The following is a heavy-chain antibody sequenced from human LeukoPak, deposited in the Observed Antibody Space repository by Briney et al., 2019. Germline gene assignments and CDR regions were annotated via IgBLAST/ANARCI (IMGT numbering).Heavy chain of an antibody. CDR3: ATMVRGKNMDV. D-gene: IGHD3-10*01. Sequence: PSETLSLTCSVSGYSISSGYYWSWIRQPPGKGLEWIGYIYYSGSTNYNPSLKSRVTISVDTSKNQFSLKLSSVTAADTAVYYCATMVRGKNMDVWGKGTTVTVSS. CDR2: IYYSGST. CDR1: GYSISSGYY. J-gene: IGHJ6*03. V-gene: IGHV4-61*01.